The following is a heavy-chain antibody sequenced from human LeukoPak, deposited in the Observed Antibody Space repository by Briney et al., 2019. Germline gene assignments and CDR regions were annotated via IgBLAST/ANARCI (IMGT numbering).Heavy chain of an antibody. CDR3: AREGDSSGYSYFDY. CDR2: IYYSGST. V-gene: IGHV4-59*01. Sequence: SETLSLTCTVSGGSISSYYWSWIRQPPGKGLEWIGSIYYSGSTNYNPSLKSRVTISVDTPKNQFSLKLSSVTAADTAVYYCAREGDSSGYSYFDYWGQGTLVTVSS. J-gene: IGHJ4*02. D-gene: IGHD3-22*01. CDR1: GGSISSYY.